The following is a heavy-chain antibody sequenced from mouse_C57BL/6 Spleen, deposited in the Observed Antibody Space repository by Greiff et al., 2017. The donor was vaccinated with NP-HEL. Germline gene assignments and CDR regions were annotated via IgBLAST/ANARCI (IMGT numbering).Heavy chain of an antibody. J-gene: IGHJ4*01. CDR2: IYPGGGYT. D-gene: IGHD4-1*01. CDR3: ARNWGDAMDY. CDR1: GYTFTNYW. Sequence: VQGVESGAELVRPGTSVKMSCKASGYTFTNYWIGWAKQRPGHGLEWIGDIYPGGGYTNYNEKFKGKATLTADKSSSTAYMQFSSLTSEDSAIYYCARNWGDAMDYWGQGTSVTVSS. V-gene: IGHV1-63*01.